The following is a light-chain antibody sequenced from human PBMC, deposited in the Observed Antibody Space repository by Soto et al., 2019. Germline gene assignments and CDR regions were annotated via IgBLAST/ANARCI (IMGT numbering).Light chain of an antibody. CDR2: GAF. Sequence: IVLTQSPGTRSLSPGERATLSCRSSQSVSSSYLAWYQQKPGQAPRLLISGAFSRATGIPDRFSGSGSGTDFTLTISRREPEDFAVYYCQQYGTYKTFGQGTKVERK. V-gene: IGKV3-20*01. CDR3: QQYGTYKT. CDR1: QSVSSSY. J-gene: IGKJ1*01.